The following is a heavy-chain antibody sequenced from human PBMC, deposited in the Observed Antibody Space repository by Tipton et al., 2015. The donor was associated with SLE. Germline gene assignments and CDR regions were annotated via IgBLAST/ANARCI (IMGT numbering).Heavy chain of an antibody. Sequence: TLSLTCNVSGGSISSGGYYWSWIRQHPGKGLEWIGYTYYSGSPYYNPSLKSRVTISLDMSKNQFSLRLSSVTAADTAVYYCPRVPRYNWNYIADWGQGTLVSVSS. D-gene: IGHD1-7*01. J-gene: IGHJ4*02. CDR1: GGSISSGGYY. CDR2: TYYSGSP. V-gene: IGHV4-31*03. CDR3: PRVPRYNWNYIAD.